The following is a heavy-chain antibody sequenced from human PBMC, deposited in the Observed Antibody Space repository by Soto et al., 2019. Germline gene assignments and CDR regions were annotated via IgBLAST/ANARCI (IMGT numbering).Heavy chain of an antibody. D-gene: IGHD4-17*01. CDR3: ARAYDYGDSLPWYFDL. J-gene: IGHJ2*01. V-gene: IGHV1-69*06. CDR1: GGTFSSYA. Sequence: QVQLVQSGAEVKKPGSSVKVSCKASGGTFSSYAISWVRQAPGQGLEWMGGIIPIFGTANYAQKFQGRVTITAYKSTSTAYMELSSLSSEDTAVYYCARAYDYGDSLPWYFDLWGRGTLVTVSS. CDR2: IIPIFGTA.